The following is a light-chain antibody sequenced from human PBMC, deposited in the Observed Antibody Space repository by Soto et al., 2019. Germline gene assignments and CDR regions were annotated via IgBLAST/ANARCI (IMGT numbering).Light chain of an antibody. CDR1: QSVSSN. CDR3: QQYTNWPPYT. CDR2: GAS. Sequence: EIVMTQSPATLSVSPGERATLSCRASQSVSSNLAWYQQKPGQAPRLLIYGASTRATGIPARFSGSGSGTEFTLTISSLQSEDFAGYYCQQYTNWPPYTCGQGTKLEIK. V-gene: IGKV3-15*01. J-gene: IGKJ2*01.